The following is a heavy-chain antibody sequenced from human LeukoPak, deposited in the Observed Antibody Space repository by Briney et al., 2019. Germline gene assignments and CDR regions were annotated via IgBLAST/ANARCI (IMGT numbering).Heavy chain of an antibody. Sequence: SVKVSCKASGGTSSSYAISWVRQAPGQGLEWMGGIIPIFGTANYAQKFQGRVTITADESTSTAYMELSSLRSEDTAVYYCARGDYYGSGNYYYYMDVWGKGTTVTISS. V-gene: IGHV1-69*13. CDR1: GGTSSSYA. D-gene: IGHD3-10*01. J-gene: IGHJ6*03. CDR3: ARGDYYGSGNYYYYMDV. CDR2: IIPIFGTA.